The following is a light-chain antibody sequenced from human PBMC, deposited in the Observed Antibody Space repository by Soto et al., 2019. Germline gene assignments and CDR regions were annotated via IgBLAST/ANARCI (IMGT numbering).Light chain of an antibody. V-gene: IGLV2-23*01. CDR3: CSYASSGTVV. CDR1: SSDVGSYNL. J-gene: IGLJ3*02. Sequence: QSVLTQPASVSGSPGQSIAISCTGTSSDVGSYNLVSWYQHHPGKAPKAIIYEGSKRPAGVSNRFSGSKSGNTASLTISGLQAEDEAGYYCCSYASSGTVVFGGGTKLTVL. CDR2: EGS.